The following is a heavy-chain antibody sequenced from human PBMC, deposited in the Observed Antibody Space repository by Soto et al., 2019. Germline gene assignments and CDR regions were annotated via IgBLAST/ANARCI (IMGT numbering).Heavy chain of an antibody. CDR2: INHSGST. CDR3: ATVAGLYYFDY. D-gene: IGHD6-19*01. J-gene: IGHJ4*02. V-gene: IGHV4-34*01. CDR1: GGSFSGYY. Sequence: QVQLQQWGAGLLKPSETLSLTCAVYGGSFSGYYWSWIRQPPGKGLEWIGEINHSGSTNYNPSLKGRVTISVDTSKNQFSLKLSSVTAADTAVYYCATVAGLYYFDYWGQGTLVTVSS.